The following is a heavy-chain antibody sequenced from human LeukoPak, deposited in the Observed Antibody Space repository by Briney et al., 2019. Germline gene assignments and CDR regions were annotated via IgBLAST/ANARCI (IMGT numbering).Heavy chain of an antibody. CDR3: AREATWGQWYFDL. V-gene: IGHV3-30*03. CDR1: GFTFRDHG. CDR2: IAADGGVK. D-gene: IGHD6-19*01. J-gene: IGHJ4*02. Sequence: GGSLRLSCVASGFTFRDHGMDWVRQAPGKGLEWVAVIAADGGVKQYADSVKGRFTLARDNSKNTLFLQMNILSVEDTAVYYCAREATWGQWYFDLWGQGTPVTVSS.